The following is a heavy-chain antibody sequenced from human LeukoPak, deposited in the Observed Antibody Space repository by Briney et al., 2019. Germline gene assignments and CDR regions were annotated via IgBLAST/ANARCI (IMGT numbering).Heavy chain of an antibody. CDR2: IGIDSGNT. Sequence: GGSLRLSCTASGFPFIEYSMNWVRQVPGKGLEWISYIGIDSGNTKYADSVRGRFTISADKAKNSLYLQMNSLRAEDTAVYYCAKSGAASVYYYYGMDVWGQGTTVTVSS. D-gene: IGHD2-15*01. CDR3: AKSGAASVYYYYGMDV. J-gene: IGHJ6*02. V-gene: IGHV3-48*01. CDR1: GFPFIEYS.